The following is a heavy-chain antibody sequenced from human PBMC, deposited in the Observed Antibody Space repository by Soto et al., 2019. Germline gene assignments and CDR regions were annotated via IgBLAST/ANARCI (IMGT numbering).Heavy chain of an antibody. CDR2: IWYDGSNK. CDR3: ARDSYGDEPNY. CDR1: GFTFSSYG. D-gene: IGHD4-17*01. V-gene: IGHV3-33*01. Sequence: QVQLVESGGGVVQPGRSLRLSCAASGFTFSSYGMHWVRQAPGKGLEWVAVIWYDGSNKYYADSVKGRFTISRDNSKNTLYLQMNSLRAEDTAVYFCARDSYGDEPNYWGQGNLVTVSS. J-gene: IGHJ4*02.